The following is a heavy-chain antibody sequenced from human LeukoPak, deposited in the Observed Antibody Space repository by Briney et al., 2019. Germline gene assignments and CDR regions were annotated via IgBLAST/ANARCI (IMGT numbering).Heavy chain of an antibody. CDR3: AGHVSAAAGGR. J-gene: IGHJ4*02. CDR2: IHHSGST. Sequence: SEALSLTCAVYGGSVRDNYWSWIRQPPGKGLEWIGEIHHSGSTKYNPSLKSRVTISLDTSKNQFSLKLNSMTAADTAVYYCAGHVSAAAGGRWGQGTLVTVSS. CDR1: GGSVRDNY. D-gene: IGHD6-13*01. V-gene: IGHV4-34*01.